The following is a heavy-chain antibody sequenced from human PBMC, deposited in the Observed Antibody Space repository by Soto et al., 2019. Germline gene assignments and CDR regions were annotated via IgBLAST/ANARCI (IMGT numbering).Heavy chain of an antibody. CDR1: GGSISSGGYY. CDR2: IYYSGST. V-gene: IGHV4-31*03. J-gene: IGHJ4*02. D-gene: IGHD3-10*01. CDR3: ARSMYGSGSYYKVWGVDY. Sequence: QVQLQESGPGLVKPSQTLSLTCTVSGGSISSGGYYWSWIRQHPGKGLEWIGYIYYSGSTYYNPYLKSRVTISVDTSKNQFSLKLSSVTAADTAVYYCARSMYGSGSYYKVWGVDYWGQGTLVTVSS.